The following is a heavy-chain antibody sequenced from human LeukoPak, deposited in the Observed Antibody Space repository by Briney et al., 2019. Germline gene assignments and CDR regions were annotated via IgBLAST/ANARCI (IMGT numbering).Heavy chain of an antibody. Sequence: GESLKISCKGSGYSFTSYWIGWVRQMPGKGLEWMGWINPNSGGTNYAQKFQGRVTMTTDTSTSTAYMELRSLRSDDTAMYYCARDIKRSRARWENLGFDPWGQGTLVTVSS. V-gene: IGHV1-18*04. CDR2: INPNSGGT. J-gene: IGHJ5*02. CDR1: GYSFTSYW. CDR3: ARDIKRSRARWENLGFDP. D-gene: IGHD1-14*01.